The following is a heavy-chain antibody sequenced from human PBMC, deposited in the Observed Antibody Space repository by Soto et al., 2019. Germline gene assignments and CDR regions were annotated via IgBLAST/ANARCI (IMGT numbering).Heavy chain of an antibody. J-gene: IGHJ3*02. CDR3: ARRPDGFDI. CDR2: IYHSGST. V-gene: IGHV4-30-2*01. D-gene: IGHD6-6*01. Sequence: PSETLSLTCAVSGGSISSGGYSWSWIRQPPGKGLEWIGYIYHSGSTYYNPFLKSRATISVDTSKNQFSLKVTSVTDADTAVYYCARRPDGFDIWGQGTMVTVSS. CDR1: GGSISSGGYS.